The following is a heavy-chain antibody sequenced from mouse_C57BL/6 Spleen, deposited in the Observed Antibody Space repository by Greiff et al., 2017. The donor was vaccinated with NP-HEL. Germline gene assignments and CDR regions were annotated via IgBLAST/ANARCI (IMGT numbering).Heavy chain of an antibody. D-gene: IGHD1-1*01. Sequence: EVQRVESGGGLVKPGGSLKLSCAASGFTFSSYAMSWVRQTPEKRLEWVATISDGGSYTYYPDNVKGRFTISRDNAKNNLYLQMSHLKSEDTAMYYCARDQGYYGSSFFAYWGQGTLVTVSA. CDR2: ISDGGSYT. V-gene: IGHV5-4*01. CDR3: ARDQGYYGSSFFAY. CDR1: GFTFSSYA. J-gene: IGHJ3*01.